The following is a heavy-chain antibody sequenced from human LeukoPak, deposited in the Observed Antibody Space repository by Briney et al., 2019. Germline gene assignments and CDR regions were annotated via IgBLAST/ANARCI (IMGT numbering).Heavy chain of an antibody. Sequence: PGGSLRLSCAASGFTFSSYGMHWVRRAPGKGLEWVAVISYDGSHKYSADSVKGRFTISRDNSKNTLYLQMNSLRTEDTAVYYCARDISGWLDYWGQGTLVTVSS. CDR3: ARDISGWLDY. V-gene: IGHV3-30*03. CDR2: ISYDGSHK. CDR1: GFTFSSYG. J-gene: IGHJ4*02. D-gene: IGHD6-19*01.